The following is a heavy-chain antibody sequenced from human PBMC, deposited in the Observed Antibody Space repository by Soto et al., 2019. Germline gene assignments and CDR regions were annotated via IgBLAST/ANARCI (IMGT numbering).Heavy chain of an antibody. CDR3: ARVGSIAARPYDDY. V-gene: IGHV1-18*04. J-gene: IGHJ4*02. CDR2: ISAYNGNT. Sequence: ASVKVSCKAFGYTFTSYGISWVRQAPGQGLGWMGWISAYNGNTNYAQKLQGRVTMTTDTSTSTAYMELRSLRSDDTAVYYCARVGSIAARPYDDYWGQGTLVTVSS. D-gene: IGHD6-6*01. CDR1: GYTFTSYG.